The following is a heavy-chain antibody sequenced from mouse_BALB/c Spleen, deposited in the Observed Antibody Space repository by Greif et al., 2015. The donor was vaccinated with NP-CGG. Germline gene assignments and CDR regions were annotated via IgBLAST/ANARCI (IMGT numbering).Heavy chain of an antibody. J-gene: IGHJ1*01. Sequence: EVKLMESGGSLVKPGGSLKLSCAASGFTFSSYAMSWVRQTPEKRLEWVATISSGGSYTYYPDSVKGRFTISRDNGKNTLYLQMSSLRSEDTAMYYCARRGYYGSSPYRYFDVWGAGTTVTVSS. D-gene: IGHD1-1*01. CDR1: GFTFSSYA. V-gene: IGHV5-9-1*01. CDR3: ARRGYYGSSPYRYFDV. CDR2: ISSGGSYT.